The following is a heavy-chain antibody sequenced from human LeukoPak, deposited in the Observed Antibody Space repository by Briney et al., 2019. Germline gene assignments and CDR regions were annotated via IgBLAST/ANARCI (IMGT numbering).Heavy chain of an antibody. CDR3: ARDGGGDCSSVSCYPDY. V-gene: IGHV1-18*01. D-gene: IGHD2-2*01. CDR1: GYTFTSYD. J-gene: IGHJ4*02. CDR2: IRIYNGNT. Sequence: GASVKVSCKASGYTFTSYDINWVRQAPGQGLEWMGWIRIYNGNTNYAQKFQGRVTMTTDTSTTTAYLELRSLRSDDTAIYYCARDGGGDCSSVSCYPDYWGQGTLVTVSS.